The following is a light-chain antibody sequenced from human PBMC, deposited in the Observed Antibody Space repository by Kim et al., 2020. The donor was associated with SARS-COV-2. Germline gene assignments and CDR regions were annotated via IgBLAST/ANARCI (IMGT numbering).Light chain of an antibody. CDR2: HTS. J-gene: IGKJ4*01. V-gene: IGKV1-33*01. CDR1: QDIKNY. Sequence: ASLGDRVTITCQASQDIKNYLSWYQQKPGKAPKLLIYHTSNLQTGVPSRFSGSASGTDFTLTISSLQPEDFATYFCQQYENLPLTFGGGTKVDIK. CDR3: QQYENLPLT.